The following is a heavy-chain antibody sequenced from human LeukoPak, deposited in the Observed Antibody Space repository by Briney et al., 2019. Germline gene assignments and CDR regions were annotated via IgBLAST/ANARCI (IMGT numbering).Heavy chain of an antibody. CDR2: ISGSGGST. CDR3: AKWGTALGYCSGGSCYPLDY. Sequence: GGSLRLFCAASGFTFSSYAMSWVRQAPGKGLEWVSAISGSGGSTYYADSVKGRFTISRDNSKNTLYLQMNSLRAEDTAVYYCAKWGTALGYCSGGSCYPLDYWGQGTLVTVSS. J-gene: IGHJ4*02. D-gene: IGHD2-15*01. CDR1: GFTFSSYA. V-gene: IGHV3-23*01.